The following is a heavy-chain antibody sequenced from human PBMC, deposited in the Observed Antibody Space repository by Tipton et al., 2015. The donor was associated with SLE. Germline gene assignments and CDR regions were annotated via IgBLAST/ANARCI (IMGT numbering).Heavy chain of an antibody. Sequence: SLRLSCATSGFIFSIYAMSWVRQAPGKGLEWVSTISRTGGNTYYADSVKGRFTISRDNSKNIVFLQMNSLIAADTALYYCASEKYSYGFGQWGQGTLVTVSS. CDR1: GFIFSIYA. J-gene: IGHJ4*02. CDR2: ISRTGGNT. D-gene: IGHD5-18*01. V-gene: IGHV3-23*01. CDR3: ASEKYSYGFGQ.